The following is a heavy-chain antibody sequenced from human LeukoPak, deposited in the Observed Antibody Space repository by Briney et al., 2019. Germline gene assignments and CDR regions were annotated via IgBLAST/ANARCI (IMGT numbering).Heavy chain of an antibody. J-gene: IGHJ4*02. CDR2: IYYSGST. CDR1: GGSISSYY. Sequence: SETLSLTCTVSGGSISSYYWSWVRQPPGRGLEWIGYIYYSGSTNYNPSLKSRVTVSVDTSKNQFSLKLSSVTAADTAVYYCARGDIAAAGTFFDYWGQGTLATVSS. V-gene: IGHV4-59*01. CDR3: ARGDIAAAGTFFDY. D-gene: IGHD6-13*01.